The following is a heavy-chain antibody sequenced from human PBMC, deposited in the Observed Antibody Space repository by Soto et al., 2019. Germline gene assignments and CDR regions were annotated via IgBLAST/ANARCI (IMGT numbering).Heavy chain of an antibody. Sequence: QVQLVQSGAEVKKPGASVKVSCKASGYTFTSYVISWVRQAPGQGLEWMGWISAYNGNTNYAQKLQGRVTMTTDTSTSTADTELRSLTSDDTAVYYCASNREQLVLSGMDVWGQGTTVTVSS. V-gene: IGHV1-18*01. D-gene: IGHD6-13*01. CDR2: ISAYNGNT. J-gene: IGHJ6*02. CDR1: GYTFTSYV. CDR3: ASNREQLVLSGMDV.